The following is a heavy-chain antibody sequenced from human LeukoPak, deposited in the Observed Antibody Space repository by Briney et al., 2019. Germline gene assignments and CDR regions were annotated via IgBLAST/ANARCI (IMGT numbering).Heavy chain of an antibody. V-gene: IGHV3-30*18. CDR2: ISYDGSNK. CDR3: AKVGAVAGTDYYYYGMDV. CDR1: EFTFSSYG. J-gene: IGHJ6*04. Sequence: PGGSLRLSCAASEFTFSSYGMHWVRQAPGKGLEWVAVISYDGSNKYYADSVKGRFTISRDNSKNTLYLQMNSLRAEDTAVYYCAKVGAVAGTDYYYYGMDVWGKGTTVTVSS. D-gene: IGHD6-19*01.